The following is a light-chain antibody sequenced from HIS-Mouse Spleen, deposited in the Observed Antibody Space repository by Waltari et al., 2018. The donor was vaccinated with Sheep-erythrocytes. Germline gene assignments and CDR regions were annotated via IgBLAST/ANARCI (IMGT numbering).Light chain of an antibody. J-gene: IGLJ1*01. V-gene: IGLV2-11*01. Sequence: QSALTQPRSVSGSPGQSVTISCTGTSSDVGGYNYVSWYQQHPGKAPKLMIYDVSKRSSVVPDRFSGSTSGNTASLTISGLQAEDEADYYCCSYAGSYNHVFATGTKVTVL. CDR2: DVS. CDR1: SSDVGGYNY. CDR3: CSYAGSYNHV.